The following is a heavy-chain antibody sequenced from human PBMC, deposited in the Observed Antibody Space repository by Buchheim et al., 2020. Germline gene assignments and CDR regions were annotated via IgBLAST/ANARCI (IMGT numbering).Heavy chain of an antibody. CDR1: GFTFSSYA. J-gene: IGHJ4*02. CDR3: ANQGEIDY. Sequence: VQLVESGGGVVQPGRSLRLSCAASGFTFSSYAMHWVRQAPGKGLEWVAVISYDGSNKYYADSVKGRFTISRDNSKNTLHLQMNSLRAEDTAVYYCANQGEIDYWGQGTL. D-gene: IGHD2-2*01. V-gene: IGHV3-30-3*01. CDR2: ISYDGSNK.